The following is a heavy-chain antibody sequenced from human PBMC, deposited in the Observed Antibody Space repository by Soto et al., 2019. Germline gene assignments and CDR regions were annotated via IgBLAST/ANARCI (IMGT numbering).Heavy chain of an antibody. J-gene: IGHJ6*02. CDR2: IFYSGST. D-gene: IGHD5-18*01. CDR3: ACIFSGGYGYGFYYYGMDV. CDR1: GGSISSSIYY. V-gene: IGHV4-39*01. Sequence: PSETLSLTCTVSGGSISSSIYYGGWIRRPPGKGLEWIGSIFYSGSTYYNPSLKSRVTISVDTSKNQFSLKLSSVTAADTAVYYCACIFSGGYGYGFYYYGMDVWGQGTTVTSP.